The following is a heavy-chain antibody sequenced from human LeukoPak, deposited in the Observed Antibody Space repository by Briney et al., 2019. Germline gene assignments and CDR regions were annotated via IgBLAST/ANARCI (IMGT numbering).Heavy chain of an antibody. CDR1: GFTFSSYN. Sequence: PGGSLRLSCAASGFTFSSYNMNWVRQAPGKGLEWVSSITSSSSNIYYADSVKGRFTISRENSKNTLYLQMNSLRAEDTAVYYCARRAGAYSHPYDYWGQGTLVTVSS. V-gene: IGHV3-21*04. CDR3: ARRAGAYSHPYDY. J-gene: IGHJ4*02. D-gene: IGHD4/OR15-4a*01. CDR2: ITSSSSNI.